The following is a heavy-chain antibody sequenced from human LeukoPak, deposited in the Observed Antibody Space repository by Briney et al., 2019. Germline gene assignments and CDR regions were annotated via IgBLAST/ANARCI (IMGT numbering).Heavy chain of an antibody. CDR3: ARVECYSYDSLAY. D-gene: IGHD5-18*01. CDR1: GFTFSSYG. Sequence: GGSLRLSCAASGFTFSSYGMHWVRQAPGKGLEWVAFIRYDGSNKYYADSVKGRFTISRDNSKNTLYLQMNSLRAEDTAVYYCARVECYSYDSLAYWGQRTLVTVS. CDR2: IRYDGSNK. J-gene: IGHJ4*02. V-gene: IGHV3-30*02.